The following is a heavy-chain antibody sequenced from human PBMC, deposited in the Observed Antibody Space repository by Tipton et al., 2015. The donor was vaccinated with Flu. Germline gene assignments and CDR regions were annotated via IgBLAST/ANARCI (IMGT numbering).Heavy chain of an antibody. CDR2: ISTSGST. V-gene: IGHV4-61*09. D-gene: IGHD5/OR15-5a*01. Sequence: TLSLTCTVSGGSISSGRYFWGWIRQPAGEGLEWIGHISTSGSTNYNPSLKSRLTLSVDTSKNQFSLRLTSVTATDTALYYCARHERGVSTFPWGQGTLVTASS. CDR3: ARHERGVSTFP. J-gene: IGHJ5*02. CDR1: GGSISSGRYF.